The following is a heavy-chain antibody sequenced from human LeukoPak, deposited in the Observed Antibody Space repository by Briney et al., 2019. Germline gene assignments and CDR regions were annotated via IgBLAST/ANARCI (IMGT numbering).Heavy chain of an antibody. CDR3: ARLTWPGWYFDY. J-gene: IGHJ4*02. CDR2: IYYSGST. CDR1: GGSISSSSYY. Sequence: PSETLSLTCTVSGGSISSSSYYWGWIRQPPGKGLEWIGSIYYSGSTYYNPSLKSRVTISVDTSKNQFSLKLSSVTAADTAVYYCARLTWPGWYFDYWGQGTLVTVSS. D-gene: IGHD3-16*01. V-gene: IGHV4-39*01.